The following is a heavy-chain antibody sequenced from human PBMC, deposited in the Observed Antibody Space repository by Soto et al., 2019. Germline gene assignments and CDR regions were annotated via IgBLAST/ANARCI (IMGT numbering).Heavy chain of an antibody. J-gene: IGHJ4*02. CDR2: IYYSGST. CDR1: GGSISSGGYY. D-gene: IGHD1-26*01. Sequence: QVQLQESGPGLVKPSQTLSLTCTVSGGSISSGGYYWSWIRQHPGKGLEWIGYIYYSGSTYYNPSLKSRVTIAVDTSKNKYTLKLSSVTAADTAVYYCAREGGIVGATAADYWGQGTLVNVSS. CDR3: AREGGIVGATAADY. V-gene: IGHV4-31*03.